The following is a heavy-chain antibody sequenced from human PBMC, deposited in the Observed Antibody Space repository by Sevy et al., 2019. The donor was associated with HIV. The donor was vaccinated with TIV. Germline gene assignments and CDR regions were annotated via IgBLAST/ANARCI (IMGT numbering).Heavy chain of an antibody. CDR1: GFTFTNAW. CDR3: ATDIGLQWELLGARFFDS. D-gene: IGHD3-3*01. Sequence: GGSLRLSCAASGFTFTNAWMNWVRQVPGKGLEWVGRIKSESYSGTTDYAAPVKGSFTISRDDSDNTLYLQRNSLKTEDTAVYDGATDIGLQWELLGARFFDSWGQGTLVTVSS. J-gene: IGHJ4*02. CDR2: IKSESYSGTT. V-gene: IGHV3-15*07.